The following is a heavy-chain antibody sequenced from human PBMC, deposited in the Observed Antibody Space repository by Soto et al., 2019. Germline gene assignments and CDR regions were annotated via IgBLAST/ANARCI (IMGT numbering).Heavy chain of an antibody. Sequence: SETLSLTCAVYGGSFSGYYWSWIRQPPGKGLEWIGEINHSGSTNYNPSLKSRVTISVDTSKNQFSLKLSSVTAADTAVYYCACSGYYDILTGYQNYYYYGMDVWGQGTTVTVSS. CDR1: GGSFSGYY. D-gene: IGHD3-9*01. CDR2: INHSGST. V-gene: IGHV4-34*01. CDR3: ACSGYYDILTGYQNYYYYGMDV. J-gene: IGHJ6*02.